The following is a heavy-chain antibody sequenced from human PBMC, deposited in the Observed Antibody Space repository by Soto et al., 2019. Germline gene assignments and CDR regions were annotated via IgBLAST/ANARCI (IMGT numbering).Heavy chain of an antibody. V-gene: IGHV3-30*18. J-gene: IGHJ5*02. CDR1: GFTFSSYG. Sequence: QVQLVESGGGVVQPGRSLRLSCAASGFTFSSYGLHWVRQAPGKGLEWVAVISYDGGNKYYADSVKGRFTISGDNSKNTRYLQMNSLRAEDTAVYYCAKCPGVAAAGPPCDPWGQGTLVTVSS. D-gene: IGHD6-13*01. CDR3: AKCPGVAAAGPPCDP. CDR2: ISYDGGNK.